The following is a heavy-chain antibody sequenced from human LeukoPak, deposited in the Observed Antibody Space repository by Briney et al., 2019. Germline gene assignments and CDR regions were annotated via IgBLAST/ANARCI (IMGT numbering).Heavy chain of an antibody. CDR1: GFTFSSYA. V-gene: IGHV3-23*01. J-gene: IGHJ4*02. CDR3: AKVNYYYVSSGYYYDGGFDY. D-gene: IGHD3-22*01. CDR2: ISGSGGST. Sequence: AGGSLRLSCAASGFTFSSYAMSWVRKAPGKGLEWVSAISGSGGSTYYADSVKGRFTISRDNSKNTLYLQMNSLRAEDTAVYYCAKVNYYYVSSGYYYDGGFDYWGQGTLVTVSS.